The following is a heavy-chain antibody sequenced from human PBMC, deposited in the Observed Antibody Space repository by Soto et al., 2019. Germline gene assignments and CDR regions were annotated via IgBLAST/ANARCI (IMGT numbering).Heavy chain of an antibody. Sequence: QVQLQQWGAGLLKPSETLSLTCAVYGGSFSDYYWSWIRQPPGKGLEWIGEINHSGSTNYNPSLKSRVTISVDTSKNQFSRKLSAVTAADTGVYYCARSVAGLDYWGQGTLVTVSS. CDR1: GGSFSDYY. J-gene: IGHJ4*02. CDR3: ARSVAGLDY. V-gene: IGHV4-34*01. CDR2: INHSGST. D-gene: IGHD6-19*01.